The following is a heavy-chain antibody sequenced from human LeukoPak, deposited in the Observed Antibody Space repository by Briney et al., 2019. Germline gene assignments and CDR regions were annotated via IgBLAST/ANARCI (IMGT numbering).Heavy chain of an antibody. CDR2: IKQDRSEK. V-gene: IGHV3-7*01. J-gene: IGHJ4*02. CDR3: ARDPAVVVAATVPH. CDR1: GFTFTNYW. D-gene: IGHD2-15*01. Sequence: PGGSLRLSCAASGFTFTNYWMSWVRQAPGKGLELVANIKQDRSEKYYVDSVKGRFTTSRDNAKNSLYLQMNSLRAEDTAVYYCARDPAVVVAATVPHWGQGTLVTVSS.